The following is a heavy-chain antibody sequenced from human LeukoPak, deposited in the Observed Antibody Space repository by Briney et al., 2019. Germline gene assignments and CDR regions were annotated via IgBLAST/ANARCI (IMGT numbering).Heavy chain of an antibody. CDR3: APPPPGIDHYYVMDV. CDR1: GYTFTSYA. V-gene: IGHV1-18*01. J-gene: IGHJ6*02. D-gene: IGHD1-1*01. Sequence: ASVNVSCKAVGYTFTSYAISSVRQAPGHEGEWMGWFNAFIGDTKDAQKLQGRVTMTTDTSTSTAYMEVRTLRSDDTAVYYCAPPPPGIDHYYVMDVWGQATTLTVS. CDR2: FNAFIGDT.